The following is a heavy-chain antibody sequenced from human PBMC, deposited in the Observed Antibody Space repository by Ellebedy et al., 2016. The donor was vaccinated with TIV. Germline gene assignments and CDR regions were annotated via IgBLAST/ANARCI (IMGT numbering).Heavy chain of an antibody. CDR3: ASGTSYYPA. Sequence: MPSETLSLTCVVSGGSITSGYWWSWVRQSPGKGLEWIGEIYHSGSTNYNPSLKSRVTISVDTSKNQFSLRLTSVTAADTAVYYCASGTSYYPAWGQGSLVTVSS. CDR2: IYHSGST. D-gene: IGHD4-11*01. J-gene: IGHJ5*02. CDR1: GGSITSGYW. V-gene: IGHV4-4*02.